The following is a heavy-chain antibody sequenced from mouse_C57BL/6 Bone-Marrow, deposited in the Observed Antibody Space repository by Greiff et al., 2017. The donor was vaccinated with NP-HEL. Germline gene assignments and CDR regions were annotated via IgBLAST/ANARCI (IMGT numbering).Heavy chain of an antibody. CDR3: ARQTAQATDY. Sequence: EVQRVESGGDLVKPGGSLKLSCAASGFTFSSYGMSWVRQTPDKRLEWVATISSGGSYTYYPDSVKGRFPFSRDNAKNTLYLQMSSLKSEDTAMYYCARQTAQATDYWGQGTTLTVSS. D-gene: IGHD3-2*02. CDR1: GFTFSSYG. J-gene: IGHJ2*01. V-gene: IGHV5-6*01. CDR2: ISSGGSYT.